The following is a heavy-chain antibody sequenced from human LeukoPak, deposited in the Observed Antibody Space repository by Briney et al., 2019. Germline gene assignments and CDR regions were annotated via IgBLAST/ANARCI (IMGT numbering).Heavy chain of an antibody. D-gene: IGHD3-3*01. Sequence: GRSLRLSCAASGFTFSSYAMHWVRQAPGKGLEWVAVISYDGSNKYYADSVKGRFTISRDNSKNTLYLQMNSLRAEDTAVYYCARDERRLSITIFGPEEYWGQGTLVTVSS. J-gene: IGHJ4*02. CDR2: ISYDGSNK. CDR3: ARDERRLSITIFGPEEY. V-gene: IGHV3-30-3*01. CDR1: GFTFSSYA.